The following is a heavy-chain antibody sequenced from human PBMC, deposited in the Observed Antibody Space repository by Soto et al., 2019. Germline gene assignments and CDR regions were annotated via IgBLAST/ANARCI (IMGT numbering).Heavy chain of an antibody. Sequence: SETLSLTCTVSGGSVGSGSYYWSWILHPPGKGLEWIGYIYYSGSTNYNPSLKSRVTISVDTSKNQFSLKLSSVTAADTAVYYCARQTFLWSGSIRYGMDVRTQRTTVIVSS. CDR1: GGSVGSGSYY. D-gene: IGHD3-3*01. J-gene: IGHJ6*02. CDR2: IYYSGST. V-gene: IGHV4-61*01. CDR3: ARQTFLWSGSIRYGMDV.